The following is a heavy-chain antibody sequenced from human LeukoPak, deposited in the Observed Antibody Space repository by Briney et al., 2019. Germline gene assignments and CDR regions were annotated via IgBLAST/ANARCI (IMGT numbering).Heavy chain of an antibody. CDR2: INHSGST. J-gene: IGHJ5*02. V-gene: IGHV4-34*01. D-gene: IGHD6-19*01. CDR3: ARRPRSSGWYAGGWFDP. CDR1: GGSFSGYY. Sequence: SETLSLTCAVYGGSFSGYYWSWIRQPPGKGLEWIGEINHSGSTNYNPSLKSRVTISVDTSKNQFSLKLSSVTAADTAVYYRARRPRSSGWYAGGWFDPWGQGTLVTVSS.